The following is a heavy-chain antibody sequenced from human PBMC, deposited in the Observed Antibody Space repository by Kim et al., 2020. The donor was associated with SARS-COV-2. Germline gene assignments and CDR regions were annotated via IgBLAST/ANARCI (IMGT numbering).Heavy chain of an antibody. V-gene: IGHV4-39*01. Sequence: SETLSLTCTVSGGSISSSSYYWGWIRQPPGKGLEWIGSIYYSGSTYYNPSLKSRVTISVDTSKNQFSLKLSSVTAADTAVYYCAKKYSGYDSPHPEYEYYYYYYYMDVWGKGTTVTVSS. CDR1: GGSISSSSYY. CDR3: AKKYSGYDSPHPEYEYYYYYYYMDV. J-gene: IGHJ6*03. CDR2: IYYSGST. D-gene: IGHD5-12*01.